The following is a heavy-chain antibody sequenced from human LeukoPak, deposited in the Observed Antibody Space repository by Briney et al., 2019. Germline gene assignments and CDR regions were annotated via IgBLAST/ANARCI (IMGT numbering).Heavy chain of an antibody. CDR3: ARGNWNPTHLYFDY. V-gene: IGHV3-74*01. Sequence: PGGSLRLSCAASGFTFSSYWMHWVRQAPGKGLVWVSRINSDGSSTIYADSVKGRFTISRDNAKNTLYLQMNSLRAEDTAVCYCARGNWNPTHLYFDYWGQGTLVTVSS. CDR2: INSDGSST. D-gene: IGHD1-20*01. CDR1: GFTFSSYW. J-gene: IGHJ4*02.